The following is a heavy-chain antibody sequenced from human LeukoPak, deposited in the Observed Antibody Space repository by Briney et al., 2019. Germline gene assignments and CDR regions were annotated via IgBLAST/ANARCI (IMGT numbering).Heavy chain of an antibody. D-gene: IGHD6-6*01. CDR2: IYYRGNT. CDR1: GDSIRNYY. CDR3: ARDSPPQYASSSAGFDY. V-gene: IGHV4-59*01. Sequence: PSETLSHTCTVSGDSIRNYYWSWIRQPPGKGLEWIGYIYYRGNTNYNPSLKSRVIISIDTSKNQFSLKMSSVTAADTAVYFCARDSPPQYASSSAGFDYWGQGTLVTVSS. J-gene: IGHJ4*02.